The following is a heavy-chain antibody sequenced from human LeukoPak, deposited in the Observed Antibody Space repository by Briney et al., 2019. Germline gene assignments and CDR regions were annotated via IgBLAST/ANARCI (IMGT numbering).Heavy chain of an antibody. CDR3: ARDRIVVVPAAISPNYYYYGMDV. CDR1: GGSVSSGSYY. D-gene: IGHD2-2*01. Sequence: PSETLSLTCTVSGGSVSSGSYYWSWIRQPPGKGLEWIGYIYYSGSTNYNPSLKSRVTISVDTSKNQFSLKLSSVTAADTAVYYCARDRIVVVPAAISPNYYYYGMDVWGQGTTVTVSS. V-gene: IGHV4-61*01. CDR2: IYYSGST. J-gene: IGHJ6*02.